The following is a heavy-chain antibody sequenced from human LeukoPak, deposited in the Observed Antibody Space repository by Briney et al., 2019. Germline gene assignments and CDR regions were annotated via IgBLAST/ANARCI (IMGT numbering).Heavy chain of an antibody. CDR3: ARHPKYSSGWYSPHYFDY. J-gene: IGHJ4*02. CDR2: IYYSGST. CDR1: GGSISSSSYY. V-gene: IGHV4-39*01. D-gene: IGHD6-19*01. Sequence: KPSETLSLTCTVSGGSISSSSYYWGWIRQPPGKGLEWIGSIYYSGSTYYNPSLKSRVTISVDTSKNQFSLKLSSVTAADTAVYYCARHPKYSSGWYSPHYFDYWGQGTLVTVSS.